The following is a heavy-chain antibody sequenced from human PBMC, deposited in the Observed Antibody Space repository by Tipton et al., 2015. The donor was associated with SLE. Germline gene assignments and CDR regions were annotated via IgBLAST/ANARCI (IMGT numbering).Heavy chain of an antibody. CDR2: ASYDGSNK. V-gene: IGHV3-30*04. J-gene: IGHJ3*02. CDR3: AREEAIMNAFDI. D-gene: IGHD3-16*01. Sequence: AVSGFTVRSNYMIWVRQAPGKGLEWVAVASYDGSNKYYADSVKGRFTISRDNSKNTLYLQMNRLRAEDTAVYYCAREEAIMNAFDIWGQGTMVTVSS. CDR1: GFTVRSNY.